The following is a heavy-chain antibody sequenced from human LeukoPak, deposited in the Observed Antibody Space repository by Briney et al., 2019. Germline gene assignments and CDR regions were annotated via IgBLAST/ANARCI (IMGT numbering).Heavy chain of an antibody. CDR2: INHSGST. J-gene: IGHJ4*02. CDR3: ARRVDYDILTGTFDY. CDR1: GGSFSGYY. D-gene: IGHD3-9*01. V-gene: IGHV4-34*01. Sequence: SETLSLTCAVYGGSFSGYYWSWLRQPPGKGLEWIGEINHSGSTNYNPSLKSRVTISVDTSKNQFSLKLSSVTAADTAVYYCARRVDYDILTGTFDYWGQGTLVTVSS.